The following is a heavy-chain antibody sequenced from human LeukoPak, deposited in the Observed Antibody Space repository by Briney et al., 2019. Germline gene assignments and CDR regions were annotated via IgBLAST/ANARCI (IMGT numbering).Heavy chain of an antibody. CDR3: AKGQRSCGGGRCELFDS. V-gene: IGHV3-23*01. D-gene: IGHD2-15*01. CDR1: GFSFSTYA. J-gene: IGHJ4*02. Sequence: GSLRLSCAASGFSFSTYAMSWVRQSPGKGLEWVSVISDSGGHTIYADSVKGRFTISRDNSRNTLYLQLGSLRAEDTAVYYCAKGQRSCGGGRCELFDSWGQGTLVTVSS. CDR2: ISDSGGHT.